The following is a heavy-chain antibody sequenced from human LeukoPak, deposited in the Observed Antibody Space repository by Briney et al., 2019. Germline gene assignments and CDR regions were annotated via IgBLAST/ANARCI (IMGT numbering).Heavy chain of an antibody. V-gene: IGHV3-21*01. Sequence: GGSLRLSCAASGFTFTNYWMNWVRQAPGKGLEWVSSISSSSSYIYYADSVKGRFTISRDNAKNSLYLQMNSLRAEDTAVYYCARIGGGGDGNDAFDIWGQGTMVTVSS. CDR3: ARIGGGGDGNDAFDI. CDR1: GFTFTNYW. D-gene: IGHD2-21*02. J-gene: IGHJ3*02. CDR2: ISSSSSYI.